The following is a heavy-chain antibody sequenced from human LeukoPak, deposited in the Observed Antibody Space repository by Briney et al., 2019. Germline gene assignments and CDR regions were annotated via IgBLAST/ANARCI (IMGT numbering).Heavy chain of an antibody. CDR2: IKQDGSEK. V-gene: IGHV3-7*01. D-gene: IGHD3-22*01. Sequence: AGGSLRLSCAASGFTFSGYWMSWVRQAPGKGLEWVANIKQDGSEKYYVDSVKGRLTISRDNAKNSLYLQMNSLRAEDTAVYYCARDSTFDSSGYYYYYYYGMDVWGQGTTVTVSS. CDR3: ARDSTFDSSGYYYYYYYGMDV. CDR1: GFTFSGYW. J-gene: IGHJ6*02.